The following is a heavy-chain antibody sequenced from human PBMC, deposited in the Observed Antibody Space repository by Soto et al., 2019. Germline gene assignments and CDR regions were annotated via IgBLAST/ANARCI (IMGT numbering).Heavy chain of an antibody. D-gene: IGHD2-2*01. J-gene: IGHJ4*02. CDR3: ARGHCSTTTCHRDY. CDR2: ISYDGTNK. CDR1: GFIFSSYA. Sequence: LRLSCAASGFIFSSYAMHWVRQAPGKGLEWVAVISYDGTNKYYADSVKGRFTISRDNSKNTLYLQMNSLRGEDTTVYYCARGHCSTTTCHRDYWGQGTLVTVSS. V-gene: IGHV3-30-3*01.